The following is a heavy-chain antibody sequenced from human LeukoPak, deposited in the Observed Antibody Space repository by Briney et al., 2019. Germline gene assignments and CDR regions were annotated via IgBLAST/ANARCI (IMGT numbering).Heavy chain of an antibody. D-gene: IGHD3-10*01. J-gene: IGHJ4*02. CDR3: ARDPYASGSYGDY. Sequence: GGSLRLSCAASGFTFSSYGMHWVRQAPGKGLECVAVIWSDGINKYYAESVKGRFTISRDNSKNTLYLQMNSLRAEDTAVYFCARDPYASGSYGDYWGQGTLVTVSS. V-gene: IGHV3-33*01. CDR2: IWSDGINK. CDR1: GFTFSSYG.